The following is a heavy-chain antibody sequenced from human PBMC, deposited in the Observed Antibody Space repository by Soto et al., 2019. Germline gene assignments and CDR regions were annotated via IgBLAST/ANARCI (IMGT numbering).Heavy chain of an antibody. CDR3: AREVRTSRIAVAGTLRY. CDR1: GYTFTSYY. Sequence: ASVKVSCKASGYTFTSYYMHWVRQATGQGLEWMGWMNPNSGNTGYAQKFQGRVTMTRNTSISTAYMELSSLRSEDTAVYYCAREVRTSRIAVAGTLRYWGQGTLVTVSS. CDR2: MNPNSGNT. J-gene: IGHJ4*02. V-gene: IGHV1-8*02. D-gene: IGHD6-19*01.